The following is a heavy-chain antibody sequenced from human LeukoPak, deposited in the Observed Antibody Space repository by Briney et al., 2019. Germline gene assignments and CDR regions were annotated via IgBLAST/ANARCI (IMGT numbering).Heavy chain of an antibody. CDR3: VRDGEVIVKPAASFPHDAFDI. CDR2: INPSGGRT. V-gene: IGHV1-46*01. D-gene: IGHD2-2*01. Sequence: ASVKVSCKASGYTFTSYYMHWVRQAPGQGLEWMGIINPSGGRTNYAPKFQGRVTMTRDTATSTVYMELSSLRSEDTAVYYCVRDGEVIVKPAASFPHDAFDIWGQGTMVIVSS. J-gene: IGHJ3*02. CDR1: GYTFTSYY.